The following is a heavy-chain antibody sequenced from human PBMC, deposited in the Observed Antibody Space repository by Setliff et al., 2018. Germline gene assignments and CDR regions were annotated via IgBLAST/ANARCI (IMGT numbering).Heavy chain of an antibody. Sequence: GGSLRLSCAASGLRFSNAWMTWVRQAPGKGLEWVGRIKSKTDDGTTDYAAPVKGRFTISRDDSKNTLYLQMNSLKTEDTAVYYCTTAPLAAASTCWGQGTLVTVSS. V-gene: IGHV3-15*01. CDR2: IKSKTDDGTT. D-gene: IGHD6-13*01. J-gene: IGHJ4*02. CDR1: GLRFSNAW. CDR3: TTAPLAAASTC.